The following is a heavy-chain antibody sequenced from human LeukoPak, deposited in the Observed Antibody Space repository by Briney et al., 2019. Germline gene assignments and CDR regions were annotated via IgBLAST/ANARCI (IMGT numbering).Heavy chain of an antibody. Sequence: PGGSLRLSCAASGFTFSSYSMNWVRQPPGKGLEWVSSISSSSSYIYYADSVKGRFTISRDNAKNSLYLQMNSLRAEDTAVYYCARDPYEIVATPYYFDYWGQGTLVTVSS. CDR1: GFTFSSYS. D-gene: IGHD5-12*01. CDR3: ARDPYEIVATPYYFDY. V-gene: IGHV3-21*01. CDR2: ISSSSSYI. J-gene: IGHJ4*02.